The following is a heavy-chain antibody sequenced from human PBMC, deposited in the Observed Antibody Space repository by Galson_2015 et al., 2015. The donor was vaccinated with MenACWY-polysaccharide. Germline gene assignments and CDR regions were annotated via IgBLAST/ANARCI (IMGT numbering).Heavy chain of an antibody. Sequence: TLSLTCSVSGGSISTGSSYWSWIRQPAGKGLEWIGRIHSRGSTDYSPSLKSRVTISTDTSRNQLSLKLSSVTAADTAVYYCARSLGYSDSAFDNGRDVDRRFDPWGQGTLATASS. CDR1: GGSISTGSSY. J-gene: IGHJ5*02. D-gene: IGHD5-12*01. CDR2: IHSRGST. CDR3: ARSLGYSDSAFDNGRDVDRRFDP. V-gene: IGHV4-61*02.